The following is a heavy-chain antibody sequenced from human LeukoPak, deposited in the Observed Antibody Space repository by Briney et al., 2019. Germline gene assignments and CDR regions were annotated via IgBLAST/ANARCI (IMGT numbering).Heavy chain of an antibody. CDR3: ARDCSGADCYSGNAFDI. CDR1: GYTFTDYY. D-gene: IGHD2-15*01. V-gene: IGHV1-2*02. J-gene: IGHJ3*02. CDR2: INPSDGDT. Sequence: EASVKVSCKTSGYTFTDYYMQWVRQAPRQGLEWMGWINPSDGDTKSARKFQGRVTMTRDTSISTAYLELSRLTSDDTAIYYCARDCSGADCYSGNAFDIWGQGTMVTVSS.